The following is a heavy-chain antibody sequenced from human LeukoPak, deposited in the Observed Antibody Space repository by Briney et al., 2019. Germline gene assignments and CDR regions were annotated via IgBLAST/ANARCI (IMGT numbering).Heavy chain of an antibody. CDR2: INNNGRT. D-gene: IGHD6-19*01. CDR1: GGSISSDY. Sequence: PSETLSLTCTVSGGSISSDYWSCLRQPPGEGLEWIAYINNNGRTNYNPSLKSRVTISMDTSKNQFSLKVTSVTAADTAVYYCATGAGWYRHWGQGTLVTVSS. J-gene: IGHJ4*02. CDR3: ATGAGWYRH. V-gene: IGHV4-59*01.